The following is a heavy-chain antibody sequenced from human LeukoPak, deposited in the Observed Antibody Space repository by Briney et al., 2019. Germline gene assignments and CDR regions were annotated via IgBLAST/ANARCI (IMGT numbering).Heavy chain of an antibody. CDR3: ARDGRNYYDRSGYYSALAY. CDR2: IYSGGST. V-gene: IGHV3-53*05. J-gene: IGHJ4*02. Sequence: AGGSLRLSCAASGFTVSSNYMSWVRQAPGKGLEWVLVIYSGGSTYYADSVKGRFTISRDNSKNTLYLQMNSLRADDTAVYYCARDGRNYYDRSGYYSALAYWGQGTLVTVSS. CDR1: GFTVSSNY. D-gene: IGHD3-22*01.